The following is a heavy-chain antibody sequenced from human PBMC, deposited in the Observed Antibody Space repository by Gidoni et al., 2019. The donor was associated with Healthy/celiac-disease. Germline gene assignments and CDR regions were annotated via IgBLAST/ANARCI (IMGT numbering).Heavy chain of an antibody. V-gene: IGHV3-66*01. Sequence: PGKGLEWVSVIYSGGSTYYADSVKGRFTISRDNSKNTLYLQMNSLRAEDTAVYYCARGVGGDYPSYYYGMDVWGQGTTVTVSS. CDR2: IYSGGST. CDR3: ARGVGGDYPSYYYGMDV. D-gene: IGHD3-16*01. J-gene: IGHJ6*02.